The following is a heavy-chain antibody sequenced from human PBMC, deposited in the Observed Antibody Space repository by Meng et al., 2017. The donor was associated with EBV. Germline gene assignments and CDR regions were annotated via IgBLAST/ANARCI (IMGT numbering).Heavy chain of an antibody. CDR2: IYYSGST. CDR1: GSSSGVSSYY. Sequence: QLQPWQPLLQPVKPSKTLSLSCTFSGSSSGVSSYYCGWIRQPPGKGLELVESIYYSGSTYYIPSLQSRATISSDTSTHQFLPNMSSVTAADTSVYYCARVVATIFTNYFDSWGQGTLVTVSS. D-gene: IGHD5-12*01. J-gene: IGHJ4*02. CDR3: ARVVATIFTNYFDS. V-gene: IGHV4-39*07.